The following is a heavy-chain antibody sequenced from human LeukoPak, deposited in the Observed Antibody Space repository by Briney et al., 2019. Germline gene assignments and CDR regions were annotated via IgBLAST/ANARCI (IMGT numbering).Heavy chain of an antibody. V-gene: IGHV3-53*01. CDR2: IYSGGST. CDR3: ARDPDYYDSSVDY. D-gene: IGHD3-22*01. Sequence: GGYLRLSCAASGFTVSSNYMSWVRQAPGKGLEWVSVIYSGGSTYYADSVKGRFTISRDNSKNTLYLQMNSLRAEDTAVYYCARDPDYYDSSVDYWGQGTLVTVSS. J-gene: IGHJ4*02. CDR1: GFTVSSNY.